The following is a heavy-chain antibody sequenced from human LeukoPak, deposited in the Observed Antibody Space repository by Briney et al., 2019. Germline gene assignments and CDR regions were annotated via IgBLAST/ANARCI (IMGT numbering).Heavy chain of an antibody. CDR3: ARVFGYSRGWYGPYNWFDP. CDR2: ISAYNGNT. D-gene: IGHD6-19*01. V-gene: IGHV1-18*01. J-gene: IGHJ5*02. CDR1: GYTFTSYG. Sequence: ASVKVSCKASGYTFTSYGISWVRQAPGQGLEWMGWISAYNGNTNYAQKLQGRVTMTTDTSTSTAYMELRSLRSDDTAVYYCARVFGYSRGWYGPYNWFDPWGQGTLVTVSS.